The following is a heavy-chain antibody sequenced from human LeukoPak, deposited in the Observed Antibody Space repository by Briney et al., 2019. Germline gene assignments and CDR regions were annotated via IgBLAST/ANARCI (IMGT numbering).Heavy chain of an antibody. V-gene: IGHV3-30*14. CDR3: ARESFGDYYFDY. CDR1: GFTFSNYV. J-gene: IGHJ4*02. Sequence: GGSLRLSCASSGFTFSNYVLYWVRQAPGKGLEWVAGMSHDGSNIYYADPVKGRFTVSRDNPKNTLYLQMNSLRVEDTAVYSCARESFGDYYFDYWGQGTLVTVSS. CDR2: MSHDGSNI. D-gene: IGHD4-17*01.